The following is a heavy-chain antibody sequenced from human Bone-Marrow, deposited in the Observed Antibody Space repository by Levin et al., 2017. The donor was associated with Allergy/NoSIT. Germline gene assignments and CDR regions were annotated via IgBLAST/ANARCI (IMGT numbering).Heavy chain of an antibody. J-gene: IGHJ4*02. D-gene: IGHD1-1*01. CDR3: AKDFRYPPHY. Sequence: GESLKISCAASGFTFSSYAMSWVRQAPGKGLEWVSAISGSGGSTYYADSVKGRFTISRDNSKNTLYLQMNSLRAEDTAVYYCAKDFRYPPHYWGQGTLVTVSS. CDR1: GFTFSSYA. V-gene: IGHV3-23*01. CDR2: ISGSGGST.